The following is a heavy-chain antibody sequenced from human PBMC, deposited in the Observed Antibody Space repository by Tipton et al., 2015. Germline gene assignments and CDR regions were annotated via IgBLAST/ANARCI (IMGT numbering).Heavy chain of an antibody. CDR1: GFTFSNYA. D-gene: IGHD6-13*01. V-gene: IGHV3-23*01. CDR2: ISGSGGTT. CDR3: AKEGSSWYYYYYGMDV. J-gene: IGHJ6*02. Sequence: SLRLSCAASGFTFSNYAMSWVRQASGKGLEWVSVISGSGGTTYYADSVKGRFTISRDNSKNTLYLQMNSLRAEDTAVYYCAKEGSSWYYYYYGMDVWGQGTTVTVTS.